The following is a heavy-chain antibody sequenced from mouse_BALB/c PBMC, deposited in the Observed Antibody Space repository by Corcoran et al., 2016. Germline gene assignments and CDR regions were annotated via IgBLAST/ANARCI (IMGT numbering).Heavy chain of an antibody. D-gene: IGHD2-14*01. CDR1: GYTFKNYG. Sequence: QIQLVQSGPELKKPGETVKISCKASGYTFKNYGMNWVKQAPGKGLKWMGWINTYTGEPTYVDDFKGRFAFSLETSASTAYLQINNLINEYMATYFCARGYRYDFDYWGQGTTLTVSS. CDR3: ARGYRYDFDY. V-gene: IGHV9-1*02. CDR2: INTYTGEP. J-gene: IGHJ2*01.